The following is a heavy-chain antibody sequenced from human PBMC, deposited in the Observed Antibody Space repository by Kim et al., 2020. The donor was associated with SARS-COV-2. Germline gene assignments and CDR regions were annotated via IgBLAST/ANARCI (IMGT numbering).Heavy chain of an antibody. J-gene: IGHJ4*02. CDR3: AKDLSGSRPYYFDY. Sequence: ADTGNGRFTISREHSKTTLYLQMSSLRAEDTAVYYCAKDLSGSRPYYFDYWGQGTLVTVSS. V-gene: IGHV3-23*01. D-gene: IGHD1-26*01.